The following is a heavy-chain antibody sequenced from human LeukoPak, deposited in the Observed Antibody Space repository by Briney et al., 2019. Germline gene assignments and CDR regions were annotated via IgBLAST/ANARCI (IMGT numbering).Heavy chain of an antibody. CDR2: VGGGGGVT. CDR1: GFTFSSYA. CDR3: FNDLEIGLRYFDWNY. D-gene: IGHD3-9*01. V-gene: IGHV3-23*01. J-gene: IGHJ4*02. Sequence: GGSLRLSCAAAGFTFSSYAMSWVSQAPGKGLEWLSAVGGGGGVTYYADSVKGRFTISRDNPKNTLYLQMNSLRAEDSAVYYCFNDLEIGLRYFDWNYWGQGTLVTVSS.